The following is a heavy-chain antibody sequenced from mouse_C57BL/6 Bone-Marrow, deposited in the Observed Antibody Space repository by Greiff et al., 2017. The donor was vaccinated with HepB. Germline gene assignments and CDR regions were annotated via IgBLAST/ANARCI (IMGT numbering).Heavy chain of an antibody. Sequence: QVHVKQPGAELVKPGASVKLSCKASGYTFTSYWMQWVKQRPGQGLEWIGEIDPSDSYTNYNQKFKGKATLTVDTSSSTAYMQRSSLTSEDSAVYYCARWTTVVEYWYFDVWGTGTTVTVSS. CDR2: IDPSDSYT. CDR1: GYTFTSYW. CDR3: ARWTTVVEYWYFDV. V-gene: IGHV1-50*01. D-gene: IGHD1-1*01. J-gene: IGHJ1*03.